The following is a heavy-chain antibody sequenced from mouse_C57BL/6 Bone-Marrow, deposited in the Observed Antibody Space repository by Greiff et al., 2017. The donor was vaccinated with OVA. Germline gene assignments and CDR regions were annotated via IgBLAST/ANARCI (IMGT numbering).Heavy chain of an antibody. Sequence: QVQLQHSGPGLVQPSQSLSITCTVSGFSLTSYGVHWVRQSPGKGLEWLGVIWRGGSTDYNAAFMSRLSITKDNSESQVFFKMNSLQADDTAIYYCAKEGYYGNLFAYWGQGTLVTVSA. J-gene: IGHJ3*01. CDR1: GFSLTSYG. V-gene: IGHV2-5*01. CDR3: AKEGYYGNLFAY. D-gene: IGHD2-1*01. CDR2: IWRGGST.